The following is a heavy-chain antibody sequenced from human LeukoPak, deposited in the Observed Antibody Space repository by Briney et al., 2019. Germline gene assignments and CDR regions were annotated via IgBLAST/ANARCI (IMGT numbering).Heavy chain of an antibody. D-gene: IGHD2-2*01. J-gene: IGHJ3*02. V-gene: IGHV4-39*01. CDR3: ASRRNIVVVPAAIRGAFDI. CDR2: IYHSGSM. CDR1: GGSINSSDYY. Sequence: YPSETLSLTCTVSGGSINSSDYYWGWIRQPPGKGLEWIGSIYHSGSMYASLKSRVTISVDTSKNQFSLKMSSVTAADTAVYYCASRRNIVVVPAAIRGAFDIWGQGTMVTVSS.